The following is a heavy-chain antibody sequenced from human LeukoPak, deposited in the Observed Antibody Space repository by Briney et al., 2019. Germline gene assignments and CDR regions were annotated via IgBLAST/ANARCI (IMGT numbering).Heavy chain of an antibody. V-gene: IGHV3-21*01. J-gene: IGHJ4*02. CDR1: GFTFSSYS. Sequence: RPGGSLRLSCAASGFTFSSYSMNWVRQAPGKGLEWVSSISSSSSYIYYADSVKGRFTISRDNARNSLYLQMDSLRAEDTAVYYCARRGSGYTEPIDYWGQGTLVTFSS. D-gene: IGHD5-12*01. CDR3: ARRGSGYTEPIDY. CDR2: ISSSSSYI.